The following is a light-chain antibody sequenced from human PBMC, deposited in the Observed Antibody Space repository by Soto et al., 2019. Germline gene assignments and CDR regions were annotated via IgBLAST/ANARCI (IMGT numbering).Light chain of an antibody. CDR3: QQYNSYPWT. CDR2: KAS. V-gene: IGKV1-5*03. J-gene: IGKJ1*01. Sequence: DIQMTQSPSTLSASVGDRVTITCRASQSISSWLAWYQQKPGKAPKLLIYKASSLESGVPSRFSGSGSGTEFTHTISSLQPDEIATYYCQQYNSYPWTFGQGTKVEIK. CDR1: QSISSW.